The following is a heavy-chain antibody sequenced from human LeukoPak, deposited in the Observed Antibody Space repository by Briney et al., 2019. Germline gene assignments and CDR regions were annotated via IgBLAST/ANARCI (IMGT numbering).Heavy chain of an antibody. V-gene: IGHV3-64D*06. CDR3: VKDRMGALTGYYIH. CDR1: GFTFSSYA. J-gene: IGHJ4*02. Sequence: GGSLRLSCSASGFTFSSYAMHWVRQARGKGLEYVSVISSNGGSTYYADSVKGRFTISRDNSKNTLYLQMSSLRAEDTAVYYCVKDRMGALTGYYIHWGQGTLVTVSS. CDR2: ISSNGGST. D-gene: IGHD3-9*01.